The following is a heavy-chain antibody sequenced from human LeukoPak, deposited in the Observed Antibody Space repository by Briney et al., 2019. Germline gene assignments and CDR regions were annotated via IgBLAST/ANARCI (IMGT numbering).Heavy chain of an antibody. CDR1: GYTFTSYG. CDR2: ISAYNGNT. V-gene: IGHV1-18*01. D-gene: IGHD2-2*01. J-gene: IGHJ5*02. Sequence: ASVKVSCKASGYTFTSYGISWVRQAPGQGLEWMGWISAYNGNTNYAQKLQGRVTMTTDTSTSTAYMELRSLRSDDTAVYYCARGLGYCSSTSCLNWFDPWGQGTLVTVSS. CDR3: ARGLGYCSSTSCLNWFDP.